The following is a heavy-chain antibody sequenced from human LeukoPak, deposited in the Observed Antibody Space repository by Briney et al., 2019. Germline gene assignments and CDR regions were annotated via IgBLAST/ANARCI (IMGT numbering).Heavy chain of an antibody. V-gene: IGHV3-30*02. D-gene: IGHD6-6*01. CDR3: AKEYSSSSFLGYFDY. CDR2: IRYDGSNK. Sequence: GGSLRLSCAASGFTFSSYGMHWVRQAPGKGLEWVAFIRYDGSNKYYADSVKGRFTISGDNSKNTLYLQMNSLRAEDTAVYYCAKEYSSSSFLGYFDYWGQGTLVTVSS. J-gene: IGHJ4*02. CDR1: GFTFSSYG.